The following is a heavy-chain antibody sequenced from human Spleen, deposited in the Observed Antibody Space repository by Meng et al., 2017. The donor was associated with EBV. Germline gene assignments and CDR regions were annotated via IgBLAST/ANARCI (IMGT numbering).Heavy chain of an antibody. Sequence: QGQLVESGAEGKKPGSSVKASCKTSGGPFTSDAISWVRQAPGQGLEWIGGLIPMLGAPNYAQKFQDRVTIIADKSTSTHYMELSSLRSDDTAVYFCASESGRGYTPDYWGRGTLVTVSS. D-gene: IGHD3-10*01. CDR3: ASESGRGYTPDY. CDR1: GGPFTSDA. J-gene: IGHJ4*02. CDR2: LIPMLGAP. V-gene: IGHV1-69*06.